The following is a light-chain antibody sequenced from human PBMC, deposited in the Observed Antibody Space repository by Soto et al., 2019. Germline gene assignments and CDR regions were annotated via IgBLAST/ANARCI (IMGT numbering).Light chain of an antibody. V-gene: IGKV1-5*01. CDR1: QSVSGW. CDR2: DAS. J-gene: IGKJ1*01. CDR3: QQYETFSGT. Sequence: DIQMTQSPSTLSASVGDTVTVTCRASQSVSGWLAWYQQKPGEAPKLLIYDASALPRGVPSRFSGSGSGTKVPLTLASLQPADFANYYCQQYETFSGTFGPGTKVEI.